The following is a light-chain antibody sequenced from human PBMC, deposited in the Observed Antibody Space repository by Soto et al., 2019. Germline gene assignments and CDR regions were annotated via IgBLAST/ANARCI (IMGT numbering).Light chain of an antibody. J-gene: IGLJ3*02. Sequence: QSALTQPRSVSGSPGQSVTISCTGTSSDVGGYNYVSWYQQHTGKAPKLMIYDVSKRPSGVPDRFSGSKSGNTASLTISWLQAEDEAHYYCCSSAGSYTSVFGGGTKLTVL. V-gene: IGLV2-11*01. CDR3: CSSAGSYTSV. CDR1: SSDVGGYNY. CDR2: DVS.